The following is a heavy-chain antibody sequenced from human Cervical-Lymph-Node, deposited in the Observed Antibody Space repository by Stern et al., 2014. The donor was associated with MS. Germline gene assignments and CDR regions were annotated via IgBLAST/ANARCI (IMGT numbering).Heavy chain of an antibody. D-gene: IGHD1-1*01. CDR2: ITNVGSP. CDR3: ARDTSSPERSDW. CDR1: GFTVSRDY. Sequence: VQLVESGGGVIQPGGSLRLSCTASGFTVSRDYMTWVRQAPGKGLEWFSLITNVGSPFYTDSVKGRFTISRDDSKNTVYLHMTSLRAEDTAMYYCARDTSSPERSDWWGQGTLVTVSS. J-gene: IGHJ4*02. V-gene: IGHV3-53*01.